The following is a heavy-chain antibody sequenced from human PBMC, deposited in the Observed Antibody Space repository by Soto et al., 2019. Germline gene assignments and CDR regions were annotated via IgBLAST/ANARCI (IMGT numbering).Heavy chain of an antibody. CDR3: ARSGDNFNVLDY. CDR2: SSNSGTFA. J-gene: IGHJ4*02. Sequence: PGGSLRLSCAASGFTFSDYYMSWVRQAPGRGLEWISYSSNSGTFARYATSVKGRFSISRDNANNSLYLEMNSLRVEDTAVYYCARSGDNFNVLDYWGQGXPVTVYS. V-gene: IGHV3-11*06. D-gene: IGHD1-1*01. CDR1: GFTFSDYY.